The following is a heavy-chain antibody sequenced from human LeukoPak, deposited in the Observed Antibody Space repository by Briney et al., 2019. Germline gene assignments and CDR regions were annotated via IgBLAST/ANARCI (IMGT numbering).Heavy chain of an antibody. Sequence: SETLSLTCTVSGASIRSYYWSWIRQFPRGGLEWIGCVFRSGSTNYNPSLKSRLTISADTSKNQFYLTLSSVTAADTAVYYCARHTRDGYNTFDSWGQATLVTVSS. CDR1: GASIRSYY. J-gene: IGHJ4*02. D-gene: IGHD5-24*01. CDR3: ARHTRDGYNTFDS. V-gene: IGHV4-59*08. CDR2: VFRSGST.